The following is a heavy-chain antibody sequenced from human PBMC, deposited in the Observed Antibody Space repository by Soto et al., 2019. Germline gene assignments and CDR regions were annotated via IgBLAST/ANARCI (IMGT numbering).Heavy chain of an antibody. Sequence: LSLTCTVSGGSISSYYWSWIRQPPGKGLEWIGYIYYSGSTNYNPSLKSRVTISVDTSKNQFSLKLSSVTAADTAVYYCARESYSGYQPNFAYWGQGTLVTVSS. CDR3: ARESYSGYQPNFAY. D-gene: IGHD5-12*01. V-gene: IGHV4-59*01. CDR2: IYYSGST. CDR1: GGSISSYY. J-gene: IGHJ4*02.